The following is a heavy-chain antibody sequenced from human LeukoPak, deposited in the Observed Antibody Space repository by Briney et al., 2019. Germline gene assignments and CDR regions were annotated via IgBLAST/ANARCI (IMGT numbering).Heavy chain of an antibody. V-gene: IGHV3-33*01. CDR1: GFTFSSYG. CDR2: IWYDGSNK. Sequence: PGGSLRLSCAASGFTFSSYGMHWVRQAPGKGLEWVAVIWYDGSNKYYADSVKGRFTISRDNSKNTLYLQMNSLRAEDTAVYYCARAYSSVSWFDPWGQGTLVTVSS. J-gene: IGHJ5*02. D-gene: IGHD6-19*01. CDR3: ARAYSSVSWFDP.